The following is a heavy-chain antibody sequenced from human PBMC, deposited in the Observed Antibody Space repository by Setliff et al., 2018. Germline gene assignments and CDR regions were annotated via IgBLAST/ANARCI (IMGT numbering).Heavy chain of an antibody. D-gene: IGHD2-2*01. Sequence: PSETLSLTCNVSGGSVSSTSHYWGWIRQPPGKGMEWIGSVYYSGYTYYNPSLQSRVTMSVDTSKNQFSLNLNSVTAADTAVYYFRLAHCSTTSCEEALDYWSQGTLVTVSS. J-gene: IGHJ4*02. CDR1: GGSVSSTSHY. CDR3: RLAHCSTTSCEEALDY. CDR2: VYYSGYT. V-gene: IGHV4-39*07.